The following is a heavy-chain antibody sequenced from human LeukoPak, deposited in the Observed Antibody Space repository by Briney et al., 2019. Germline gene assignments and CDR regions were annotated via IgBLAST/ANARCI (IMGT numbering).Heavy chain of an antibody. J-gene: IGHJ4*02. Sequence: PGGSLRLSCAASGFTFNIYNMHWVRQAPGKGLEWVAFIRHDESNKYYADSVKGRFTISRDNSKNTLYLEMNSLRAEVTAVYYCAKEREGYYFDYWGQGTLVTVSS. CDR2: IRHDESNK. CDR3: AKEREGYYFDY. D-gene: IGHD1-26*01. CDR1: GFTFNIYN. V-gene: IGHV3-30*02.